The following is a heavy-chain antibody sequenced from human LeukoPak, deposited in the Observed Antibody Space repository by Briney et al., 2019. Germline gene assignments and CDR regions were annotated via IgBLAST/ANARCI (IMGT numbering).Heavy chain of an antibody. V-gene: IGHV3-23*01. CDR2: ISGSGETT. CDR1: GFTFSNYA. CDR3: ATERDSSWTFDS. Sequence: KAGGYLRLSCAASGFTFSNYAMTWVRQAPGKGLEWVSSISGSGETTYYADSVKGRLSISRDNSKNTLYLQMNSLRAEDTAVYYCATERDSSWTFDSWGQGTLLTVSS. J-gene: IGHJ4*02. D-gene: IGHD6-13*01.